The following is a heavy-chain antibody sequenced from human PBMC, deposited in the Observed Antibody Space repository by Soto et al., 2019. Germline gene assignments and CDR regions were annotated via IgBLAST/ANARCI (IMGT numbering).Heavy chain of an antibody. CDR1: GGTFSSYA. CDR3: ARDGHGYSSSPRCPHPGYNSFES. V-gene: IGHV1-69*13. Sequence: SVKVSCKASGGTFSSYAISWVRQAPGQGLEWMGGIIPIFGTANYAQKFQGRVTITADESTSTAYMELSSLRSEDTAVYYCARDGHGYSSSPRCPHPGYNSFESWGQGTLVTGS. D-gene: IGHD2-21*01. CDR2: IIPIFGTA. J-gene: IGHJ5*01.